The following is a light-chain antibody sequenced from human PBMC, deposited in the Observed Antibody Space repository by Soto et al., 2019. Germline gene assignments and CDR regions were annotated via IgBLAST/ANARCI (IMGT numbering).Light chain of an antibody. CDR3: QHYNIYSWT. Sequence: DIQMTQSPSTLSASVGDRVTITCRASQRISNWLAWYQQKPGKAPKVLIYKASSLESGVPSRFSGSGSGTEFTLTISSLQPDDFATYYCQHYNIYSWTFGQGTKVDIK. CDR2: KAS. CDR1: QRISNW. V-gene: IGKV1-5*03. J-gene: IGKJ1*01.